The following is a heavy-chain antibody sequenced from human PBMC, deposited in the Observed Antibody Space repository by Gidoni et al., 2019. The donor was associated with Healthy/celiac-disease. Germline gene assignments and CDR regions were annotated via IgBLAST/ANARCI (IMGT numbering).Heavy chain of an antibody. CDR3: ARHFFPRPDSSGWFFDY. D-gene: IGHD6-19*01. Sequence: EVQLVESGGGLVKPGGSLKLCCAASGFPFSPHSMNWVRQAPGKGPEGVSSIRSSSSYIYYADSVKGRFTISRDNAKNSLYLQMNSLRAEDTAVYYCARHFFPRPDSSGWFFDYWGQGTLVTVSS. J-gene: IGHJ4*02. CDR2: IRSSSSYI. CDR1: GFPFSPHS. V-gene: IGHV3-21*01.